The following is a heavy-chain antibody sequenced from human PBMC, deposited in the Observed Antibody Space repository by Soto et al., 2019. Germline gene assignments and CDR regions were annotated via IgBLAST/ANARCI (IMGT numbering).Heavy chain of an antibody. D-gene: IGHD1-26*01. Sequence: GGSLRLSCAASGFTFGGYAMSWVRQAPGKGLEWVAIISDSGGNTYNADSVKGRFTISRDNSKNTLYLQMNSLRAEDTAVYYCARPYSGSYYLFFDYWGQGTLVTVSS. J-gene: IGHJ4*02. CDR3: ARPYSGSYYLFFDY. CDR2: ISDSGGNT. V-gene: IGHV3-23*01. CDR1: GFTFGGYA.